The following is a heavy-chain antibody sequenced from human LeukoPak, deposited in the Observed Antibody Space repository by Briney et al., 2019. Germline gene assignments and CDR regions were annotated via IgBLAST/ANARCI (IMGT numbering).Heavy chain of an antibody. CDR1: GFTFSGSA. J-gene: IGHJ4*02. V-gene: IGHV3-73*01. CDR2: IRSKANNYAT. D-gene: IGHD3-22*01. CDR3: TRRDNYDNSD. Sequence: PGGSLRLSCAASGFTFSGSAMHWVRQASGKGLEWVGRIRSKANNYATAYAASVKGRFTIFRDDSKNTAYLQMNSLKTEDTAVYYCTRRDNYDNSDWGQGTLVTVSS.